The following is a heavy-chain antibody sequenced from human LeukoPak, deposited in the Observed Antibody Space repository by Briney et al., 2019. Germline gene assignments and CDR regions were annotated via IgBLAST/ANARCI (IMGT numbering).Heavy chain of an antibody. V-gene: IGHV3-23*01. CDR3: AGFGELRTFDY. Sequence: GGSLRLSCAASGFTFSSYGMSWVRQAPGKGLEWVSAISGSGGSTYYADSVKGRFTISRDNSKNTLYLQMNSLRAEDTAVYYCAGFGELRTFDYWGQGTLVTVSS. D-gene: IGHD3-10*01. J-gene: IGHJ4*02. CDR2: ISGSGGST. CDR1: GFTFSSYG.